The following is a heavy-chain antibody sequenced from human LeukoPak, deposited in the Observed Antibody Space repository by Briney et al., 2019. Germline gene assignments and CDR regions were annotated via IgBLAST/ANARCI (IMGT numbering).Heavy chain of an antibody. CDR1: GFTFSSYW. J-gene: IGHJ6*02. Sequence: GGSLGLSCTASGFTFSSYWMSWVRQAPGKGLEWVANIKRDGSEKYYVDSVKGRFTISRDNAKNSLYLQMNSLRAEDTAVYYCARVTVTTLYGYYGMDVWGQGTMVTVSS. CDR2: IKRDGSEK. CDR3: ARVTVTTLYGYYGMDV. D-gene: IGHD4-17*01. V-gene: IGHV3-7*01.